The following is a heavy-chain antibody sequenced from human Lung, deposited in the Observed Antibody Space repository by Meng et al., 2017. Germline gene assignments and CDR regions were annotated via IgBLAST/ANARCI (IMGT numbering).Heavy chain of an antibody. CDR1: GFSFTDAW. J-gene: IGHJ4*02. Sequence: EVPLGESGGGLVKPGGSLRLSCVASGFSFTDAWMSWVRQAPGKGLEWVGRIKSNSDGGTTDYAAPVKGRFTISRDDSKNTLYLQMNSLITEDTAVYFCATGAAAADHWGQGTLVTVSS. CDR2: IKSNSDGGTT. CDR3: ATGAAAADH. V-gene: IGHV3-15*01. D-gene: IGHD6-13*01.